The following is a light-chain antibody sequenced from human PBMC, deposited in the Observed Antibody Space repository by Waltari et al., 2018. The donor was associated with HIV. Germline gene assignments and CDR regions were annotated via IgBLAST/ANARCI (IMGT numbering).Light chain of an antibody. CDR3: QQRSDWPT. J-gene: IGKJ2*01. Sequence: EIVLTQSPATLSLSPGERATLSCRASPSVTEYLAWFQQKPGQPPRLLIYDASKRATGIPDRFSGSVSWTDFTLTITGLQPEDSAVYYCQQRSDWPTFGQGTKLEIK. CDR1: PSVTEY. CDR2: DAS. V-gene: IGKV3-11*01.